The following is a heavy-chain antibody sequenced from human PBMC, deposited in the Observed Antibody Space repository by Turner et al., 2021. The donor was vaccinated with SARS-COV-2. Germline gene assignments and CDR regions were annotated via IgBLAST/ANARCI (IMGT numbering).Heavy chain of an antibody. Sequence: QLQLQESGPGLVKPSETLSLHCTVSGGSISSSSCYWGWIRQPPGKGLEWIARIYYSGRTYYNPSLKSRVTISVDTSKNQFSLKLSSVTAADTAVYYCARQGLITFGGVFVLWADWFDPWGQGTLVTVSS. D-gene: IGHD3-16*02. J-gene: IGHJ5*02. CDR3: ARQGLITFGGVFVLWADWFDP. V-gene: IGHV4-39*01. CDR1: GGSISSSSCY. CDR2: IYYSGRT.